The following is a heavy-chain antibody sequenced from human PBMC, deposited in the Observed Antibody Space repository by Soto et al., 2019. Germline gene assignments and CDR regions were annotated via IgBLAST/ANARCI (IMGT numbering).Heavy chain of an antibody. CDR3: ARTQAYCGGDCYFAFDI. CDR2: IDPSDSYT. D-gene: IGHD2-21*02. J-gene: IGHJ3*02. CDR1: GYSFTSYW. V-gene: IGHV5-10-1*01. Sequence: PGESLKISCKGSGYSFTSYWISWVRQMPGKGLEWMGRIDPSDSYTNYSPSFQGHVTISADKSISTAYLQWSSLKASDTAMYYCARTQAYCGGDCYFAFDIWGQGTMVTVSS.